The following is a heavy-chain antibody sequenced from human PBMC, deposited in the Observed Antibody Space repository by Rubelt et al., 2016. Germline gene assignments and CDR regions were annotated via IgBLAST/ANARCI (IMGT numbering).Heavy chain of an antibody. Sequence: QLQLQQWGAGLLKPSETLSLTCAVYGGSFSGYYWSWIRQPPGKGLEWIGYIYYSGSTNYNPSLKSRVTISVDTSKNQFSLKLSSVTAADTAVYYCARHSHEYLVFDYWGQGTLVTVSS. CDR3: ARHSHEYLVFDY. D-gene: IGHD2-2*02. CDR1: GGSFSGYY. J-gene: IGHJ4*02. V-gene: IGHV4-34*01. CDR2: IYYSGST.